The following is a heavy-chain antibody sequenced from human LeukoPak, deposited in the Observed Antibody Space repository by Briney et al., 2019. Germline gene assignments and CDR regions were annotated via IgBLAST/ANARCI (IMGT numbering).Heavy chain of an antibody. D-gene: IGHD3-22*01. CDR2: INPSGGST. CDR3: ARDLDTYYYNSSGYYMYYYMDV. V-gene: IGHV1-46*01. CDR1: GYTFTSYY. J-gene: IGHJ6*03. Sequence: GASVKVSCKASGYTFTSYYMHWVRQAPGQGLEWMGIINPSGGSTSYAQKFQGRVTMTRDTSTSTVYMELSSLRSEDTAVYYCARDLDTYYYNSSGYYMYYYMDVWGKGTTVTVSS.